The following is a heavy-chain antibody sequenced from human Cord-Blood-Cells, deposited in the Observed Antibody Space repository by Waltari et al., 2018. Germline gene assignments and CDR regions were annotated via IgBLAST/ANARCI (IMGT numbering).Heavy chain of an antibody. Sequence: QVQLQESGPGLVKPSATLSLTCTVSGGSISSYYWSWIRQPPGKGLEWIGYIHDSGSTNYSPAVKGRVTISVDTSKNQFALKLSSVTAADTAVYYCARVSSSWYLDAFDIWGQGTMVTVSS. V-gene: IGHV4-59*01. CDR1: GGSISSYY. J-gene: IGHJ3*02. CDR3: ARVSSSWYLDAFDI. D-gene: IGHD6-13*01. CDR2: IHDSGST.